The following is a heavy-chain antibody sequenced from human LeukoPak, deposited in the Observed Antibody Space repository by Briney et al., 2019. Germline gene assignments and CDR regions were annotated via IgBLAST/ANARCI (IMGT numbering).Heavy chain of an antibody. CDR3: ARTPLWLRFDY. CDR1: GGSFSGYY. Sequence: SETLSLICAVYGGSFSGYYWSWIRQPPGKGLEWIGEINHSGSTNYNPSLKSRVTISVDTSKSQFSLKLSSVTAADTAVYYCARTPLWLRFDYWGQGTLVTVSS. D-gene: IGHD5-18*01. J-gene: IGHJ4*02. CDR2: INHSGST. V-gene: IGHV4-34*01.